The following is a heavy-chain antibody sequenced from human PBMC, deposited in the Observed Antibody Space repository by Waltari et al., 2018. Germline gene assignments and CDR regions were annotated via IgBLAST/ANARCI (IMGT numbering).Heavy chain of an antibody. J-gene: IGHJ6*03. V-gene: IGHV1-8*03. Sequence: QVQLVQSGAEVKKPGASVKVSCKASGYSFTSYNINWVRQAAGQGLEWMGWINPTSGSTGYAQKFQDRVTITRNTSIGTAYMELRSLRSEDTAVYYFARDYGSGTYYYMDVWGKGTTVTVSS. CDR1: GYSFTSYN. D-gene: IGHD3-10*01. CDR2: INPTSGST. CDR3: ARDYGSGTYYYMDV.